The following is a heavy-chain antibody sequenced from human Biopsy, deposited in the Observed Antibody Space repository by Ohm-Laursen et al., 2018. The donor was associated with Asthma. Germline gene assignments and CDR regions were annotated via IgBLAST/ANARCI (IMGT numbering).Heavy chain of an antibody. Sequence: ASVKVSCKLSGYSLTDLSMHWVRQAPGQGLEWMGGHDHEEGGAVNAWRFQGRVTMTEDTSTDTAYMELSSLSSDDTAVYYCASDFPKDYVRYNFQFWGQGTLVTVSS. CDR2: HDHEEGGA. CDR1: GYSLTDLS. V-gene: IGHV1-24*01. D-gene: IGHD4-17*01. J-gene: IGHJ4*02. CDR3: ASDFPKDYVRYNFQF.